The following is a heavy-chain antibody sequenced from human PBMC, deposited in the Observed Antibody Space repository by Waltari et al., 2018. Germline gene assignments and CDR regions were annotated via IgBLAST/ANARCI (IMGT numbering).Heavy chain of an antibody. D-gene: IGHD1-1*01. J-gene: IGHJ4*02. CDR1: GGSISSGSYY. V-gene: IGHV4-61*09. Sequence: QVQLQESGPGLVKPSQTLSLTCTVSGGSISSGSYYWSWIRQPAGKGLEWIGYIYTSGSTNDNPSLKSRVTISVDTSKNQFSLTLTSVTAADTALYYCARGFASNGRADDWGQGTLVTVSS. CDR2: IYTSGST. CDR3: ARGFASNGRADD.